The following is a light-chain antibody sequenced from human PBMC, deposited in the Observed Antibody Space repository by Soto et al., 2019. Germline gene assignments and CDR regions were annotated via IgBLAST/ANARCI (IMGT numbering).Light chain of an antibody. J-gene: IGLJ2*01. CDR3: SSYAGSSNSVI. Sequence: QSALTQPASVSGSPGQSITISCTGTSSDVGNYNLVSWYQQHPGKAPKLIIYEGTKRPSGVSNRFSGSKSGSTASLTISGLLPEDEADYYCSSYAGSSNSVIFGGGTKLTAL. CDR1: SSDVGNYNL. CDR2: EGT. V-gene: IGLV2-23*01.